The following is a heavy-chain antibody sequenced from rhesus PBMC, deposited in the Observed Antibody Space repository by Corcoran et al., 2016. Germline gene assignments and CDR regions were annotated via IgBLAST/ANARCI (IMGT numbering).Heavy chain of an antibody. CDR3: ARGCAVSGCPLVHIDF. CDR2: ILGRVVHL. V-gene: IGHV4-173*01. CDR1: GCSFSNDY. J-gene: IGHJ4*01. D-gene: IGHD2-21*01. Sequence: QLQLQESGPGLVKPSETMSLACAVSGCSFSNDYGVWIRQPPGKVLEWSGRILGRVVHLDYNPSLKRRGPISTDPSRNQVSLKLTSVTAADTVLYFCARGCAVSGCPLVHIDFWGQGFLVTVSS.